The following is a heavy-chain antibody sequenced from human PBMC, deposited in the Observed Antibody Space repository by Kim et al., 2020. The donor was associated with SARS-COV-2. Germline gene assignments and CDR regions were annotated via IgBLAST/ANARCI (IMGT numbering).Heavy chain of an antibody. Sequence: SETLSLTCSVSDVSISSDYWSWIRQPAGKELEWIGRIYGSGSTTYNPALKSRVSMSIDKSKNQFSLNLSSVTAADMAEYYCARGVRGRVEASWGQGTLVT. D-gene: IGHD1-1*01. CDR2: IYGSGST. CDR3: ARGVRGRVEAS. V-gene: IGHV4-4*07. J-gene: IGHJ5*02. CDR1: DVSISSDY.